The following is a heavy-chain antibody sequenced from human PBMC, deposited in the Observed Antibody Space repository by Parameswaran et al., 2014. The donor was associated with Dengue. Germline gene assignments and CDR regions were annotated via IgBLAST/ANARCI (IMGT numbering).Heavy chain of an antibody. V-gene: IGHV4-34*01. Sequence: ASETLSLTCAVYGGSFSGYYWSWIRQPPGKGLEWIGEINHSGSTNYNPSLKSRVTISVDTSKNQFSLKLSSVTAADTAVYYCATPYGMDVWGQGNHGHRLL. CDR3: ATPYGMDV. J-gene: IGHJ6*02. CDR1: GGSFSGYY. CDR2: INHSGST.